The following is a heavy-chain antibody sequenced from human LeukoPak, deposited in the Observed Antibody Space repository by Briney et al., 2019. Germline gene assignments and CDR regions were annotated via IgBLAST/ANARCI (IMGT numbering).Heavy chain of an antibody. Sequence: SGTLSLTCAVSGGSISSSNWWSWVRQLPGKGLEWIGEIYHSGNTNYNPSLKSRVTISVDKSKNLFSLKLSSVTAADTAVYYCARISSGWYGEFDYWGQGALVAVSS. V-gene: IGHV4-4*02. CDR2: IYHSGNT. CDR3: ARISSGWYGEFDY. J-gene: IGHJ4*02. CDR1: GGSISSSNW. D-gene: IGHD6-19*01.